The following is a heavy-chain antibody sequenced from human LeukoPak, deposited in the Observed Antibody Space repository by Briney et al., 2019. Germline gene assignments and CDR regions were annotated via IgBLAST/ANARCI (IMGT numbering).Heavy chain of an antibody. CDR3: ARILASIIDY. V-gene: IGHV1-18*01. CDR1: GYTFTHYG. D-gene: IGHD5/OR15-5a*01. CDR2: VSAKTGDT. J-gene: IGHJ4*02. Sequence: ASVEVSCKASGYTFTHYGITWLPQAPGQGLEWMGWVSAKTGDTNYAQKFQGRVTMTTDTSTSTVYMELRSLRSDDTAVFYCARILASIIDYWGQGTLVTVSS.